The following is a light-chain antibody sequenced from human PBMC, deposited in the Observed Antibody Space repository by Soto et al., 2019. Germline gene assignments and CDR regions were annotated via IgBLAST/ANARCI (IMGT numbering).Light chain of an antibody. V-gene: IGKV3-20*01. J-gene: IGKJ5*01. CDR2: DAS. CDR1: QSLNSSY. Sequence: DIVFTQSPGTLSFSPGERATLSCRASQSLNSSYLAWYQQKPGQAPRLLIYDASSRATGIPDRFSGSGSGTDFTLTISRLEPEDSAVYYCQQYGSSPPITFGQGTRLEIK. CDR3: QQYGSSPPIT.